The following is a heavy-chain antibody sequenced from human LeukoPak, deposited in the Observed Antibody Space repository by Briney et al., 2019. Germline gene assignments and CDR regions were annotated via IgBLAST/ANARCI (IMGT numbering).Heavy chain of an antibody. CDR1: GFTVSTNY. CDR2: MYSGGGT. CDR3: ARDYFSGARGYTLHGMDV. Sequence: PGGSLRLSCAASGFTVSTNYMSWVRQAPGKGLEWVSVMYSGGGTYYADSVKGRFTISRDNSKNTLCLQINSLRAEDTAVYYCARDYFSGARGYTLHGMDVWGRGTTVTVSS. V-gene: IGHV3-66*01. J-gene: IGHJ6*02. D-gene: IGHD5-18*01.